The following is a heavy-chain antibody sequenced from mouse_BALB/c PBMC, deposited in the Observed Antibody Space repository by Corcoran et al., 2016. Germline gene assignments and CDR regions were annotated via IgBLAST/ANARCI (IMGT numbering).Heavy chain of an antibody. CDR3: ARSGTAAY. V-gene: IGHV14-3*02. CDR1: GFNIKDTY. Sequence: EVQLQQSGAELVKSGASVKLSCTASGFNIKDTYMHWVKQRPEQGLEWIGRIDPANGNTKYDPKFQGKATIPADTSSNTAYLQLSSLTSEDTAVYYCARSGTAAYWGQGTLVTVSA. D-gene: IGHD3-3*01. J-gene: IGHJ3*01. CDR2: IDPANGNT.